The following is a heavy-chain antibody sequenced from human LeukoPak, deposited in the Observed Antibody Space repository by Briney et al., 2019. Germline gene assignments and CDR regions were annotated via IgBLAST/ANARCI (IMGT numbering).Heavy chain of an antibody. CDR3: ARVRRNYHYVPDY. CDR2: MNPSSGKT. Sequence: GASVKVSCRASGYTFTDYDLNWVRQASGQGLEWMAWMNPSSGKTGYAQKFQGRVTITRNRSISTAYLELSSLTSEDTAMYYCARVRRNYHYVPDYWGQGTLVTVSS. J-gene: IGHJ4*02. CDR1: GYTFTDYD. D-gene: IGHD3-16*01. V-gene: IGHV1-8*03.